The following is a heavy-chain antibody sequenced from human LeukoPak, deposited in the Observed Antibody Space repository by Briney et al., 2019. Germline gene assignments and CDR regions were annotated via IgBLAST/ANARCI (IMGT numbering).Heavy chain of an antibody. J-gene: IGHJ6*03. D-gene: IGHD3-10*01. CDR1: GFTFTAYH. CDR3: ARVGVRGYYYYYMDV. Sequence: ASVKVSCKASGFTFTAYHMHWVRQAPGQGLEWMEWINPNSGGTNYAQKFQGRVTMTRDTSISTAYMELSRLRSDDTAVYYCARVGVRGYYYYYMDVWGKGTTVTISS. CDR2: INPNSGGT. V-gene: IGHV1-2*02.